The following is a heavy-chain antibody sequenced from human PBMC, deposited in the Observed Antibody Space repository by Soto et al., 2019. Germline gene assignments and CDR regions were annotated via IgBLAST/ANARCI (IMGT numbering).Heavy chain of an antibody. CDR3: AREHSSSWRFDY. D-gene: IGHD6-13*01. V-gene: IGHV1-8*01. CDR2: MNPNSGNT. J-gene: IGHJ4*02. Sequence: ASVQVSCKASGYTFTSYDINWVRQATGQGLEWMGWMNPNSGNTGYAQKFQGRVTMTRNTSISTAYMELSSLRSEDTAVYYCAREHSSSWRFDYWGQGTLVTVSS. CDR1: GYTFTSYD.